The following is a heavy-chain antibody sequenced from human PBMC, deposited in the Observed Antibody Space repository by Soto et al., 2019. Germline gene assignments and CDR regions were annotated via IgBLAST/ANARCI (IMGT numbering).Heavy chain of an antibody. Sequence: PGGSLRLSCVASGFTFSDYNMNWLRQTPGKGLEWVSSIASRSNYIYYADSLKGRFTVSRDNARNSLYLQVDNLRAEDTAVYYCARNRRIPVEMDVWAKGPRSPSP. CDR1: GFTFSDYN. CDR3: ARNRRIPVEMDV. J-gene: IGHJ6*02. D-gene: IGHD2-21*01. V-gene: IGHV3-21*01. CDR2: IASRSNYI.